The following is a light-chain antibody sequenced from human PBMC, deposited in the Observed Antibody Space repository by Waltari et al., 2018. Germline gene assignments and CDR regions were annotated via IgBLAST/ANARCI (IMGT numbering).Light chain of an antibody. CDR2: DND. J-gene: IGLJ3*02. V-gene: IGLV1-51*01. CDR1: SSNIGSNY. Sequence: QSVLTQPPSVSAASGQKVTISCSGRSSNIGSNYVSWYQQLPGTAPQLLIYDNDKRPAGIPARFSASKSGTSVTLGITGLQTGDEADYYCATWDSSLSEVVFGGGTKLTVL. CDR3: ATWDSSLSEVV.